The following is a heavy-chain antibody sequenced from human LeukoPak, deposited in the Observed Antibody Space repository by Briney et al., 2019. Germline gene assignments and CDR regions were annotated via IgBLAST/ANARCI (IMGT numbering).Heavy chain of an antibody. CDR1: SYTFTSYG. V-gene: IGHV1-18*04. D-gene: IGHD4-17*01. CDR3: ARDTYGDYSYSFDI. Sequence: GASVTVSFKASSYTFTSYGISWVRQAPGQGLEWMGWINAYNGNTNYAQKLQGRVTITTDTSTSTANMELRSLRSYDTAVYYCARDTYGDYSYSFDIWGQGTLVTVSS. J-gene: IGHJ4*02. CDR2: INAYNGNT.